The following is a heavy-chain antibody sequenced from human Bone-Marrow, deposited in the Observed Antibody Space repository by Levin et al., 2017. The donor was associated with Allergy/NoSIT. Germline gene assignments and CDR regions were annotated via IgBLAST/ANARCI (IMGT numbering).Heavy chain of an antibody. CDR3: ARRSGGYVGDDY. Sequence: GSLRLSCAVSGGSFSAYFWSWIRQPPGKGLEWIGEVNHSGSTNYNPSLKSRVTISVDTSKNQFSLKLISVTAADPAVYYCARRSGGYVGDDYWGQGTLVTVSS. V-gene: IGHV4-34*01. D-gene: IGHD5-12*01. CDR2: VNHSGST. CDR1: GGSFSAYF. J-gene: IGHJ4*02.